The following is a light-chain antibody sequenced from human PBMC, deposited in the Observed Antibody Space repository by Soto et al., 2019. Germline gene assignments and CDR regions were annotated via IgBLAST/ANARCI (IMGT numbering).Light chain of an antibody. Sequence: EIVLTQSPGTLSLSPGERATLSCRASQSVSSRLAWYQQKPGQAPRLLISGASSRATGIPDRFSDSGSATDFTLTISRLEPEDFALYYCQQYGSSPITFGQGTRLEIK. V-gene: IGKV3-20*01. J-gene: IGKJ5*01. CDR3: QQYGSSPIT. CDR2: GAS. CDR1: QSVSSR.